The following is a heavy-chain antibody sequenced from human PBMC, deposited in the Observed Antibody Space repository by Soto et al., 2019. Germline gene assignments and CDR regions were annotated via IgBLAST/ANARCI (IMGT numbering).Heavy chain of an antibody. J-gene: IGHJ4*02. Sequence: EVQLVESGGGLVQPGGSLRLSCAASGFTVSSNYMTWVRQAPGKGLEWVSVIYSGGATYYADSVKGRFTISRDNSKYTLYLQMNSRRAEDTAVYYCARAPLYGGNSVWGQGTVVTVSS. CDR1: GFTVSSNY. V-gene: IGHV3-66*01. CDR3: ARAPLYGGNSV. CDR2: IYSGGAT. D-gene: IGHD4-17*01.